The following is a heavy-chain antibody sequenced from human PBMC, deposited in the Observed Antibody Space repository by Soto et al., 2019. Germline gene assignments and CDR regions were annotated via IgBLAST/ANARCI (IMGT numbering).Heavy chain of an antibody. J-gene: IGHJ6*02. Sequence: TGGSLRLSCAASGFTFSSYAMSWVRQAPGKGLEWVSVISSRGGSTYYADSVKGRFTISRDNSKNTLYLQMNSLRAEDTAVYYCASGRGRYFYYGMDVWGQGTTVTVSS. CDR2: ISSRGGST. CDR3: ASGRGRYFYYGMDV. V-gene: IGHV3-23*01. D-gene: IGHD1-26*01. CDR1: GFTFSSYA.